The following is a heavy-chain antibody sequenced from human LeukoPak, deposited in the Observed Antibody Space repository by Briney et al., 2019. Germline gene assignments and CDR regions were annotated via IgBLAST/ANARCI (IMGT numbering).Heavy chain of an antibody. CDR2: IYYRVTS. CDR3: ARAVGGDGSGSL. Sequence: SETLSLTCTVSGDSISTYYWCWIRQPPGKGLEWIGYIYYRVTSDYNPSLKSRVTMSVDMSTRQISLKLSSVTAADTAVYYCARAVGGDGSGSLWGPGTLVTVSS. CDR1: GDSISTYY. D-gene: IGHD3-10*01. J-gene: IGHJ4*02. V-gene: IGHV4-59*01.